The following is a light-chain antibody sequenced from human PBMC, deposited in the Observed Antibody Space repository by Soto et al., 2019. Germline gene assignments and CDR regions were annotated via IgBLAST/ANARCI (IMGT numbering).Light chain of an antibody. CDR1: SSDVGSYDF. CDR2: EGS. V-gene: IGLV2-23*01. J-gene: IGLJ1*01. CDR3: SSHAGIRTYV. Sequence: QSALTQPASVSGSPGQSITISCTGTSSDVGSYDFVSWYQQHPGKAPKLLIYEGSKRPSGVSDRFSGSKSGNTASLTISGLQAEDEADYHCSSHAGIRTYVFGSGTKVTVL.